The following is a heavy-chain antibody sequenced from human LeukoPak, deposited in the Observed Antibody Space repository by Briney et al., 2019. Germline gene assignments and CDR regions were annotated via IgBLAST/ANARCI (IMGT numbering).Heavy chain of an antibody. Sequence: ASVKVSCKASGYTFTSYAIHWVRQAPGQRLEWMGWISAGNGNTKYSQSFQGRVTFISNTSATTAFMELRRLRSEDAAGYCFARDSGSGNNDYWGEGTLVTVSS. D-gene: IGHD1-26*01. V-gene: IGHV1-3*01. CDR2: ISAGNGNT. J-gene: IGHJ4*02. CDR3: ARDSGSGNNDY. CDR1: GYTFTSYA.